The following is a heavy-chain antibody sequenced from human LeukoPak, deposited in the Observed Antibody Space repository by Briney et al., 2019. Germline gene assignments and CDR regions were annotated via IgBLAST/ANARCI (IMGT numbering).Heavy chain of an antibody. V-gene: IGHV3-23*01. D-gene: IGHD6-13*01. Sequence: GGSLRLSCTASGFTFGDFAMSWVRQAPGKGLEWVSGFSGTGGSTYYADSVKGRFTISRDNSKNTLSLQMNSLRAEDTAVYYCAKGPPSRITARAPYYFYYMDVWGQGTTVTVSS. CDR1: GFTFGDFA. CDR3: AKGPPSRITARAPYYFYYMDV. J-gene: IGHJ6*03. CDR2: FSGTGGST.